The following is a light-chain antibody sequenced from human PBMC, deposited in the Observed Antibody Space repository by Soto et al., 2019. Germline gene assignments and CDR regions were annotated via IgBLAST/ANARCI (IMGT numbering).Light chain of an antibody. CDR3: QQTYSIPLT. CDR2: AAS. CDR1: QGISSW. J-gene: IGKJ4*01. V-gene: IGKV1-39*01. Sequence: DIQLTQSPSFLSASVGDRVTITCRASQGISSWLAWYQQKPGKAPKLLIYAASSLQSGVPSRFSGSGSGTDFTLAISALQPDDFATYFCQQTYSIPLTFGGGTKVDIK.